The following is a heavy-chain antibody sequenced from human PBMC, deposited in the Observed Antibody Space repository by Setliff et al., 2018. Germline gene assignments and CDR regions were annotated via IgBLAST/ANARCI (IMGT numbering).Heavy chain of an antibody. CDR2: INQDGSAK. D-gene: IGHD6-13*01. V-gene: IGHV3-7*01. CDR3: ARDVVGYSSTWPKRDYFDY. J-gene: IGHJ4*02. Sequence: LRLSCAASGFTFSSLWMSWVRQAPGRGLEWVANINQDGSAKYYVDSVRGRFTISRDNAKNSLYLQMNSLRAEDTAVYYCARDVVGYSSTWPKRDYFDYWGQGTLVTVSS. CDR1: GFTFSSLW.